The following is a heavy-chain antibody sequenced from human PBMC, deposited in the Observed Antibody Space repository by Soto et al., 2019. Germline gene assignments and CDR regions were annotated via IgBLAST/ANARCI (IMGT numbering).Heavy chain of an antibody. J-gene: IGHJ4*02. CDR1: GGSISSGGYY. CDR3: ARERYGSGSYFDY. CDR2: IYYSGST. V-gene: IGHV4-31*03. D-gene: IGHD3-10*01. Sequence: QVQLQESGPGLVKPSQTLSLTCTVSGGSISSGGYYWSWIRQHPGKGLEWIGYIYYSGSTYYNPSLKSRVTIAVDTSKTQFSLKLSSVTAADTAVYYCARERYGSGSYFDYWGQGTLVTVSS.